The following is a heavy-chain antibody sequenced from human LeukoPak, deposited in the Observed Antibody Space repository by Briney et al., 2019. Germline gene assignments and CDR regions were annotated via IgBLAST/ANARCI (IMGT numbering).Heavy chain of an antibody. CDR3: ARIDRAVAGTIDY. J-gene: IGHJ4*02. CDR2: IYYSGST. CDR1: GGSISSYF. Sequence: SETLSLTCTVSGGSISSYFRSWIRQPPGKGLEWIGYIYYSGSTNYNPSLKSRVTMSVDTSKNQFSLKLSSVTAADTAVYYCARIDRAVAGTIDYWGQGTLVTVSS. V-gene: IGHV4-59*08. D-gene: IGHD6-19*01.